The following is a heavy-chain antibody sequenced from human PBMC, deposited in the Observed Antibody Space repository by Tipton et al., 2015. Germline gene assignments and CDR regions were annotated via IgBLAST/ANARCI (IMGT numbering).Heavy chain of an antibody. CDR2: ISYNSGAL. V-gene: IGHV3-9*01. D-gene: IGHD4-17*01. CDR1: GFKFETFA. Sequence: SLRLSCAASGFKFETFAMHWVRQIPGKGLEWVSGISYNSGALGYADSVKGRFTISRDNAKNSLYLQMDSLRTEDTALYYCAKDLRDFGDYVGAADIWGPGTMVTVS. J-gene: IGHJ3*02. CDR3: AKDLRDFGDYVGAADI.